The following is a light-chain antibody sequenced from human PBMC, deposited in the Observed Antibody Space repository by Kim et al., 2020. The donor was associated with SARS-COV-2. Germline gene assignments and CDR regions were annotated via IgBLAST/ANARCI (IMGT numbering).Light chain of an antibody. CDR1: SSDVGGYDY. J-gene: IGLJ3*02. CDR2: DVS. CDR3: SSYTSFTTLV. V-gene: IGLV2-14*03. Sequence: GQSIPISCTGTSSDVGGYDYVSWYQQHPGKAPQLVIYDVSHRPSGISNRFSGSKSGSTASLTISGLQAEDEADYYCSSYTSFTTLVFGGGTQLTVL.